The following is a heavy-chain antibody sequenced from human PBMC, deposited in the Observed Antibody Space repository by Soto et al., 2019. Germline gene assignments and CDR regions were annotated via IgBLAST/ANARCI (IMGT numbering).Heavy chain of an antibody. Sequence: QVQLVESGGGVVQPGRSLRLSCAASGFTFSTYGMHWVRQAPGKGLEWVAVMSYDGSNKFYADSVKGRFTISRDNSKNTLYLQMNSLRAEDTAVYYCAKEGLEGATPGLTDYWGQGTLVTVSS. V-gene: IGHV3-30*18. D-gene: IGHD1-26*01. J-gene: IGHJ4*02. CDR3: AKEGLEGATPGLTDY. CDR1: GFTFSTYG. CDR2: MSYDGSNK.